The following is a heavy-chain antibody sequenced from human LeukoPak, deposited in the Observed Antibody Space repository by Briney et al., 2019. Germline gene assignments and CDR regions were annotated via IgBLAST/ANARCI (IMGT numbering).Heavy chain of an antibody. CDR3: TSLAAADHY. Sequence: GGSLRLSCAASGFTFSGSAMHWVRQASGKGLEWVGRIRSKANSYATAYAASVKGRFTISRDDSKNTAYLQMNSLKTEDTAVYYCTSLAAADHYWGQGTLVTVSS. V-gene: IGHV3-73*01. CDR1: GFTFSGSA. D-gene: IGHD6-13*01. CDR2: IRSKANSYAT. J-gene: IGHJ4*02.